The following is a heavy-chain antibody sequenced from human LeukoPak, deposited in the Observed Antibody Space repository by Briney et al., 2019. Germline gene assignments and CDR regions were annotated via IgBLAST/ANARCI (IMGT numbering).Heavy chain of an antibody. Sequence: SETLSLTCTVSGGSISSYYWSWIRQPAGRGLEWIGRIYTSGTTNYNPSLKSRITMSVDTSKNQFSLKMRSVTAADTAVYYCARANYDGSDYWGQGTLVTVSS. D-gene: IGHD3-22*01. V-gene: IGHV4-4*07. CDR1: GGSISSYY. CDR2: IYTSGTT. CDR3: ARANYDGSDY. J-gene: IGHJ4*02.